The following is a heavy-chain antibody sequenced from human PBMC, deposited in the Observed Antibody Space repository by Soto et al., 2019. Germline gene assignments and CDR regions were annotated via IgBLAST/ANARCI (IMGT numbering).Heavy chain of an antibody. V-gene: IGHV3-21*01. CDR2: ISSSSSYI. CDR1: GFTFSSYS. J-gene: IGHJ4*02. CDR3: ARDGGCNYGFDY. Sequence: EVQLVESGGGLVKPGGSLRLSCAASGFTFSSYSMNWVRQAPGKGLEWVSSISSSSSYIYYADSVKGRFTISRDNAKNSLYLQMNSLRAEDTAVYYCARDGGCNYGFDYWGQGTLVTVSS. D-gene: IGHD4-17*01.